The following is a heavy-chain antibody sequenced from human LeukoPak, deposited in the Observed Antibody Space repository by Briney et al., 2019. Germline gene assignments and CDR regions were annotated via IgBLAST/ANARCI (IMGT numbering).Heavy chain of an antibody. J-gene: IGHJ4*02. CDR3: AKVRGTYSSGYFFDY. Sequence: GGSLTLSCAASGFTFDNYAMHWVRQAPGKGLEWLSIISWNSGYIGYADSVKGRFTISRDNAKKSLDLQMNSLRAEDTAFYYCAKVRGTYSSGYFFDYWGQGALVTVSS. CDR2: ISWNSGYI. D-gene: IGHD6-19*01. CDR1: GFTFDNYA. V-gene: IGHV3-9*01.